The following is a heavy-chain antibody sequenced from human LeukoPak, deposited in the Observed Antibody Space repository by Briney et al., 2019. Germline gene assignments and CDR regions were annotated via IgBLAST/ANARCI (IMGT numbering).Heavy chain of an antibody. CDR2: IRSKVYGGTN. V-gene: IGHV3-49*03. CDR1: GFTFGDYA. J-gene: IGHJ5*02. CDR3: TSCYCSSTTCYIGWFDP. D-gene: IGHD2-2*02. Sequence: PGRSLRLSCTASGFTFGDYAMSWFRQAPGKGLEWVGFIRSKVYGGTNEYAASVKGRFTISREDSNSIAYLQMNSLKIEDTAMYYCTSCYCSSTTCYIGWFDPWGQGTLVTVSS.